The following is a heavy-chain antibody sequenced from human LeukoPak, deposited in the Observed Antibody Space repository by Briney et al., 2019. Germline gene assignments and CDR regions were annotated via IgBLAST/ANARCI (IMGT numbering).Heavy chain of an antibody. CDR3: ARAGPYSSSSVGCDY. CDR1: GFTFSSYS. CDR2: ISSSSSYI. Sequence: GGSLRLSCAASGFTFSSYSMTWVRQAPGKGLEWVSSISSSSSYIYYADSVKGRFTISRDNAKNSLYLQMNSLRAEDTAVYYCARAGPYSSSSVGCDYWGQGTLVTVSS. D-gene: IGHD6-6*01. V-gene: IGHV3-21*01. J-gene: IGHJ4*02.